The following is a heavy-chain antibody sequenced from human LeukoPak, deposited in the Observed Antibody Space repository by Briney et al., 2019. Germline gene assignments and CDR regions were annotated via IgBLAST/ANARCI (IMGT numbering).Heavy chain of an antibody. J-gene: IGHJ4*02. CDR3: AKNNYYGSGSYYKGGFDY. D-gene: IGHD3-10*01. CDR1: GFTFSSYE. V-gene: IGHV3-53*01. Sequence: PGRSLRLSCAASGFTFSSYEMNWVRRAPGKGLEWVSVIYSGGSTYYADSVKGRFTISRDNSKNTLYLQMNSLRAEDTAVYYCAKNNYYGSGSYYKGGFDYWGQGTLVTVSS. CDR2: IYSGGST.